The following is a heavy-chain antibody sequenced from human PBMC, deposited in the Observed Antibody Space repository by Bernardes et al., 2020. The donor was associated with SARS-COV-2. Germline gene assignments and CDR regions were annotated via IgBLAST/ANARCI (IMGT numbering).Heavy chain of an antibody. CDR2: IYYSGST. CDR1: GGSVSSGSYY. D-gene: IGHD5-12*01. V-gene: IGHV4-61*01. Sequence: ETLSLTCTVSGGSVSSGSYYWSWIRQPPGKGLEWIGYIYYSGSTNYNPSLKSRVTISVDTSKNQFSLKLSSVTAADTAVYYCARFNSGYGTVDYWGQGTLVTVSS. J-gene: IGHJ4*02. CDR3: ARFNSGYGTVDY.